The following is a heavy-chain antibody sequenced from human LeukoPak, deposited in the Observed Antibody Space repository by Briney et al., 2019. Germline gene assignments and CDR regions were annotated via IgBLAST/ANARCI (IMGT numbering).Heavy chain of an antibody. Sequence: GGSLRLSCAASGFTFNRNNMNWVRQAPGKGLEWVSYISSTSITMYYAGSVKGRFTISRDNAKNSLYLQMNSLRADDTAVYYCARETILAVAGDFWGQGTLVTVSS. D-gene: IGHD6-19*01. V-gene: IGHV3-48*01. CDR1: GFTFNRNN. CDR3: ARETILAVAGDF. J-gene: IGHJ4*02. CDR2: ISSTSITM.